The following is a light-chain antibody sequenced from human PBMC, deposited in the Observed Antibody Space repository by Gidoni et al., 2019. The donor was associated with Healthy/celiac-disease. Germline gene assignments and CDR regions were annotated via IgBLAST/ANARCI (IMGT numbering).Light chain of an antibody. Sequence: EIVFTQSPGTLSLSPGERVTLSCRASQSVSSTYLAWYQQKPGQAPRLLIYGASSRATGIPDRFSGSGSGTDFTLTISRLEPEDFAVYYCQQYGSSPPWTFGQGTKVEIK. V-gene: IGKV3-20*01. CDR3: QQYGSSPPWT. CDR1: QSVSSTY. CDR2: GAS. J-gene: IGKJ1*01.